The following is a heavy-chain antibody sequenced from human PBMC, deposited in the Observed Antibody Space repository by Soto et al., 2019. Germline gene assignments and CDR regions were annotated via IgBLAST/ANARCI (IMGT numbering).Heavy chain of an antibody. Sequence: SVKVSCKASGGTFSSYAIGWVRQAPGQGLEWMGGIIPIFGTANYAQKFQGRVTITADESTSTAYMELSSLGSEDTAVYYCARVRYSSSWYGSYYYGMDVWGQGTTVTVSS. CDR1: GGTFSSYA. CDR3: ARVRYSSSWYGSYYYGMDV. D-gene: IGHD6-13*01. J-gene: IGHJ6*02. CDR2: IIPIFGTA. V-gene: IGHV1-69*13.